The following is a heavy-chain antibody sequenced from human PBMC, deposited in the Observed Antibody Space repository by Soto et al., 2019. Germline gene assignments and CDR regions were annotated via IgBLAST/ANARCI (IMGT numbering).Heavy chain of an antibody. V-gene: IGHV1-46*01. CDR2: INPSGGST. D-gene: IGHD3-9*01. Sequence: QVQLVQSGAEVKKPGASVKVSCKASGYTFTSYYMHWVRQAPGQGLEWMGIINPSGGSTSYAQKFQGRVTMTRDTSKSTVYMELSSLRSEDTAVYYCARGSYDILTGYLGGMDVWGQGTTVTVSS. J-gene: IGHJ6*02. CDR1: GYTFTSYY. CDR3: ARGSYDILTGYLGGMDV.